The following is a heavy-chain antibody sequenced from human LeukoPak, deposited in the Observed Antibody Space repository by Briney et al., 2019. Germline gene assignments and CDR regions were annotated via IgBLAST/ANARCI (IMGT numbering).Heavy chain of an antibody. CDR1: GFTFSTFG. D-gene: IGHD1/OR15-1a*01. CDR3: AKVNNYDDY. J-gene: IGHJ4*02. CDR2: ISPDGNNE. V-gene: IGHV3-30*18. Sequence: PGRSLRLSCAASGFTFSTFGIHWVRQAPGKGLEWVAAISPDGNNEYYIDSVKGRFTVSRDNSKNMIYLQMNSLRGEDSPVYYCAKVNNYDDYWGQGTLVTVSS.